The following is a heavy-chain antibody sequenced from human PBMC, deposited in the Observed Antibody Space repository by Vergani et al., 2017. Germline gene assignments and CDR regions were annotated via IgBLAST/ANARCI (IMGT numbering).Heavy chain of an antibody. CDR1: GFTFSSYS. V-gene: IGHV3-21*01. Sequence: EVQLVESGGGLVKPGGSLRLSCAASGFTFSSYSMNWVRQAPGKGLEWVSSISSSSSYIYYADSVKGRFTISRDNAKNSLYLQMNSLRAEDTAVYYCAKMGEEVVAAPGGVYWGQGTLVTVSS. D-gene: IGHD2-15*01. CDR3: AKMGEEVVAAPGGVY. J-gene: IGHJ4*02. CDR2: ISSSSSYI.